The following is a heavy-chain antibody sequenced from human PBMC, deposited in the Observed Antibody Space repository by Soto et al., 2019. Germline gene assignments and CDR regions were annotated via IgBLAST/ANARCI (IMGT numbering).Heavy chain of an antibody. CDR1: GFTVSSNY. D-gene: IGHD3-10*01. V-gene: IGHV3-53*04. J-gene: IGHJ4*02. CDR3: ASRGFGFGELLFDY. Sequence: EVQLVESGGGLVQPGGSLRLSCAASGFTVSSNYMSWVRQAPGKGLEWVSVIYSGGSTYYADSVKGRFTISRHNSKNTLYLQMNSLRAEDTAVYYCASRGFGFGELLFDYWGQGTLVTVSS. CDR2: IYSGGST.